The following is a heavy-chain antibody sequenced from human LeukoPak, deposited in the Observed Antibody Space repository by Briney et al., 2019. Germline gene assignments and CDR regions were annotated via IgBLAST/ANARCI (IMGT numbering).Heavy chain of an antibody. CDR3: ARGDHTHSSSWYYY. D-gene: IGHD6-13*01. CDR1: GYTFTSYG. J-gene: IGHJ4*02. CDR2: ISSDNDNT. Sequence: GASVKVSCKASGYTFTSYGISWVRQVPGKGLEWMGWISSDNDNTNYAQNLQGRVTMTTDTSTSTAYMELRSLRSDDTAVYYCARGDHTHSSSWYYYWGQGTLVTVSS. V-gene: IGHV1-18*01.